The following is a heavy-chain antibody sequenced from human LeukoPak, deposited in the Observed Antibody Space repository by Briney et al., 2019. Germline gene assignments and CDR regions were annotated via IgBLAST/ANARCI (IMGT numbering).Heavy chain of an antibody. CDR2: ISFDGTTQ. Sequence: PGGSLRLSCAASGFTFSNFGLHWVRQAPGKGLEWVAVISFDGTTQYYANSVKGRFTISRDNSKNTLYLQMNSLRADDTAVYYCAKGVDYGGNPDYWGQGTLVTVSS. CDR3: AKGVDYGGNPDY. D-gene: IGHD4-23*01. CDR1: GFTFSNFG. V-gene: IGHV3-30*18. J-gene: IGHJ4*02.